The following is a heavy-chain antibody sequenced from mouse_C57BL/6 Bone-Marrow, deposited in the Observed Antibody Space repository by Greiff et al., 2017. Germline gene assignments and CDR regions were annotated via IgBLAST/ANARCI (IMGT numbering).Heavy chain of an antibody. V-gene: IGHV5-4*01. D-gene: IGHD1-1*01. CDR1: GFTFSSYA. CDR2: ISAGGSYT. J-gene: IGHJ3*01. CDR3: ARVYGSSRFAY. Sequence: EVQLVESGGGLVKPGGSLKLSCAASGFTFSSYAMSWVRQTPEKRLEWVATISAGGSYTYYPDIVKGRFTISRDNAKHNLYLQMSHLKSEDTAMYYCARVYGSSRFAYWGQGTLVTVSA.